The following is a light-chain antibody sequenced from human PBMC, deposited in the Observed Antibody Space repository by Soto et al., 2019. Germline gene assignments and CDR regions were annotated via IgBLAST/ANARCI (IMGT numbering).Light chain of an antibody. Sequence: IESRLSPAPVSFSPFETASLPCRASQSVSSYLAWYQQKPGQAPRLLIYDASNRATGIPARFSGSGSGTDFTLTISSLEPEDFAVYYCQQYDSSPLYTFGQGTRLEIK. J-gene: IGKJ5*01. V-gene: IGKV3-11*01. CDR1: QSVSSY. CDR3: QQYDSSPLYT. CDR2: DAS.